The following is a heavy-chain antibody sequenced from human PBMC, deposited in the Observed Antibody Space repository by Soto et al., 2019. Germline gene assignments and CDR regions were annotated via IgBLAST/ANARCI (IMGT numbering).Heavy chain of an antibody. CDR3: ARSFPRIVGGGVDY. D-gene: IGHD3-22*01. V-gene: IGHV3-33*01. CDR1: GFTFSSYG. CDR2: IWYDGSNK. Sequence: QVQLVGSGGGVVQPGRSLRLSCAASGFTFSSYGMHWVRQAPGKGLEWVAVIWYDGSNKYYADSVKGRFTISRDNSKNTLYLQMNSLRAEDTAVYYCARSFPRIVGGGVDYWGQGTLVTVSS. J-gene: IGHJ4*02.